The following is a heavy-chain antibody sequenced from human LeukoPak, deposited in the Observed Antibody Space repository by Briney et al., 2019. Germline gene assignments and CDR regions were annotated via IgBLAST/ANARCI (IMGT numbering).Heavy chain of an antibody. J-gene: IGHJ4*02. CDR2: INQDGSVK. V-gene: IGHV3-7*01. Sequence: GGSLRLSCAVSGFTFSDYWVTWVRQTPGKGLEFVANINQDGSVKNYVGSVKGRFTISRDNAKNSLYLQMSRLRVDDTAIYYCARDPGFSSFDYWGQGALVTVSS. CDR3: ARDPGFSSFDY. D-gene: IGHD2-2*01. CDR1: GFTFSDYW.